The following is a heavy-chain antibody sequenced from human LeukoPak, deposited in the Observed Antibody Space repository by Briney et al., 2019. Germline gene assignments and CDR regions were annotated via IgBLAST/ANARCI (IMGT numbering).Heavy chain of an antibody. D-gene: IGHD1-26*01. V-gene: IGHV3-23*01. CDR2: ISGSGGST. J-gene: IGHJ4*02. CDR3: AKDDGDSSGSYYRY. Sequence: GGSLRLSCAASGFTFSSYAMSWVRQAPGKGLKWVSAISGSGGSTYYADSVKGRFTISRDNSKNTLYLQMNSLRAEDTAVYYCAKDDGDSSGSYYRYWGQGTLVTVSS. CDR1: GFTFSSYA.